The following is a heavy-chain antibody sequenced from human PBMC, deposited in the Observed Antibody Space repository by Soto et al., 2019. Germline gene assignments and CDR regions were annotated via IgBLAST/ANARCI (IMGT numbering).Heavy chain of an antibody. CDR2: IIAIFGTA. CDR3: ARALETYYYDSSRAGWYFDL. V-gene: IGHV1-69*01. CDR1: GGTFSSYG. D-gene: IGHD3-22*01. Sequence: QVQLVQSGSEVRKPGSSVKVSCKASGGTFSSYGISWVRQAPGQGLEWMGGIIAIFGTAKHAQKFQGRVTIPADESTGTAYMELSSLRSEDTAVYYCARALETYYYDSSRAGWYFDLWGRGTLVTVSS. J-gene: IGHJ2*01.